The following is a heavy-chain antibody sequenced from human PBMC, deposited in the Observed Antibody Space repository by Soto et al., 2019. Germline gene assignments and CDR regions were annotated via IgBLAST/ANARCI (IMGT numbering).Heavy chain of an antibody. J-gene: IGHJ4*02. CDR1: GGSISSSSYY. V-gene: IGHV4-39*01. CDR2: IYYSGST. D-gene: IGHD2-15*01. Sequence: QLQLQESGPGLVKPSETLSLTCTVSGGSISSSSYYWGWIRQPPGKGLEWIGSIYYSGSTYYNPSLKSRVTISVDTSKDQFSLKLSSVTAADTAVYYCASLYCSGGSCYQFDSWGQGTLVTVSS. CDR3: ASLYCSGGSCYQFDS.